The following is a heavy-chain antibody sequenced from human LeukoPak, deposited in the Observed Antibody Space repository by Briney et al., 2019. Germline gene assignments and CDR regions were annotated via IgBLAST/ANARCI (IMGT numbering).Heavy chain of an antibody. CDR3: ARQVREWELSFDY. J-gene: IGHJ4*02. CDR2: ISTTSSTI. V-gene: IGHV3-48*01. Sequence: GGSLRLSCAASGFTFSSYIMNWVRQAPGKGLEWVSYISTTSSTIYYADSVKGRFTISRDNAKSSLYLQMNSLRAEDTAVYYCARQVREWELSFDYWGQGTLVTVPS. D-gene: IGHD1-26*01. CDR1: GFTFSSYI.